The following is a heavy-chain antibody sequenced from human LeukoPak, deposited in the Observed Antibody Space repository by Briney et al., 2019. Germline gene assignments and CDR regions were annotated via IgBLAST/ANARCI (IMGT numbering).Heavy chain of an antibody. CDR1: GYTFTGYY. J-gene: IGHJ4*02. CDR2: INPNSGGT. Sequence: ASVKVSCKASGYTFTGYYMHWVRQAPGQGLEWMGWINPNSGGTNYAQKFQGRATMTRDTSISTAYMELSRLRSDDTAVYYCARAGIAVAGTFDYWGQGTLVTVSS. CDR3: ARAGIAVAGTFDY. D-gene: IGHD6-19*01. V-gene: IGHV1-2*02.